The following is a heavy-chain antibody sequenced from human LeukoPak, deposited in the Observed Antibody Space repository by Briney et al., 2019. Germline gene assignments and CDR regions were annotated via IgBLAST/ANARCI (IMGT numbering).Heavy chain of an antibody. V-gene: IGHV4-34*01. CDR3: ARGRALYGVVVIRASYFDY. CDR1: GGSFSGYY. J-gene: IGHJ4*02. Sequence: SETLSLTCAVYGGSFSGYYWSWIRQPPGTGLEWIGEINHSGSANYNPSLKSRVTISVDTSKNQFSLKLSSVTAADTAVYYCARGRALYGVVVIRASYFDYWGQGTLVTVSS. CDR2: INHSGSA. D-gene: IGHD3-22*01.